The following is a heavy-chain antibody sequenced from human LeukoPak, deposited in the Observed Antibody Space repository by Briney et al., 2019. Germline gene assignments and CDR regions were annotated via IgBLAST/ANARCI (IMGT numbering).Heavy chain of an antibody. CDR2: ISYDGTIK. CDR3: AKDHQYSSGWVDY. Sequence: GGSLRLSCAASGFIFSNYAMHWVRQAPGKGLQWVAVISYDGTIKYYAESVKGRFTISRDNSKNTLYVQMNSLRADDTAVYYCAKDHQYSSGWVDYWGQGTLVTVSS. D-gene: IGHD6-19*01. V-gene: IGHV3-30*14. CDR1: GFIFSNYA. J-gene: IGHJ4*02.